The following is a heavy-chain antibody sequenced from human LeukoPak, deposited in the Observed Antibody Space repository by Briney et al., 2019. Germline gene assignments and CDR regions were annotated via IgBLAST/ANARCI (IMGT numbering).Heavy chain of an antibody. J-gene: IGHJ4*02. CDR2: ISSSSSYI. CDR3: ASFATFGGVIVIPDY. CDR1: GFTFSSYS. Sequence: GGSLRLSCAASGFTFSSYSMNWVRQAPGKGLEWVSSISSSSSYIYYADSVKGRFTISRDDAKNSLYLQMNSLRAEDTAVYYCASFATFGGVIVIPDYWGQGTLVTVSS. D-gene: IGHD3-16*02. V-gene: IGHV3-21*01.